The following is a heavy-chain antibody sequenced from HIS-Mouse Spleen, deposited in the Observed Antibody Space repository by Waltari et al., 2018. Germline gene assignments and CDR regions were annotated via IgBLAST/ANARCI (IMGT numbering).Heavy chain of an antibody. CDR2: IYYRGRT. J-gene: IGHJ2*01. D-gene: IGHD6-13*01. Sequence: QLQLQESDPGLVKPSETLSLTCTVSGGSISSSSYYWGWIRQPPGKGLEWIGRIYYRGRTYYNPALKRRVTISVETSKNQFSLKLSSVTAADTAVYYCAREIPYSSSWYDWYFDLWGRGTLVTVSS. CDR1: GGSISSSSYY. V-gene: IGHV4-39*07. CDR3: AREIPYSSSWYDWYFDL.